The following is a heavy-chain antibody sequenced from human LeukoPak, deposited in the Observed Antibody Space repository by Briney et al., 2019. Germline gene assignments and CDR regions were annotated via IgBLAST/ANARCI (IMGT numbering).Heavy chain of an antibody. CDR2: ISSSRSYI. D-gene: IGHD6-13*01. CDR1: GFTFSSYS. Sequence: PGGSLRLSCAASGFTFSSYSMNWVRQAPGKGLEWVSSISSSRSYISYADSVKGRFSISKDNAKTSLYLQMNRLSAEQTAVYYCARVGGTSWQRFSDYWGQGNLGHVSS. V-gene: IGHV3-21*06. CDR3: ARVGGTSWQRFSDY. J-gene: IGHJ4*02.